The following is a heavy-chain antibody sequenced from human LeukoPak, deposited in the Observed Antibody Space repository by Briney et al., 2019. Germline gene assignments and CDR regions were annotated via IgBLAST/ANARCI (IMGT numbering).Heavy chain of an antibody. V-gene: IGHV3-23*01. D-gene: IGHD3-22*01. CDR2: ICGSGGSK. CDR3: AKYRITMIVVGGAFDI. J-gene: IGHJ3*02. CDR1: GFTFSSYA. Sequence: GGSLRLSCTASGFTFSSYAMSWVRLTPGKGLEWVSGICGSGGSKHYEDSVKGRFTISRDNSKNTLYLQMNSLRAEDTAVYYCAKYRITMIVVGGAFDIWGQGTMVTVSS.